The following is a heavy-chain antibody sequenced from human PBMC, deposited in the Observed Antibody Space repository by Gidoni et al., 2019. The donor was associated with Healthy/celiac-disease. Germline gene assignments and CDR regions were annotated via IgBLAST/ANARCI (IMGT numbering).Heavy chain of an antibody. CDR2: ISYDGSNK. J-gene: IGHJ4*02. V-gene: IGHV3-30*04. D-gene: IGHD3-22*01. CDR1: GFTFSSYA. Sequence: QVQLVESGGGVVQPGRSLRLSCSASGFTFSSYAMHWVRQAPGKGLEWVAVISYDGSNKYYADSVKGRFTISRDNSKNTLYLQMNSLRAEDTAVYYCASFSFYYDSSGYYQGLDYWGQGTLVTVSS. CDR3: ASFSFYYDSSGYYQGLDY.